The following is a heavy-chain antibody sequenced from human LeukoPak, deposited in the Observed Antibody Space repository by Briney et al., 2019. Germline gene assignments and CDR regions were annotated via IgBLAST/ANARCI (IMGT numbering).Heavy chain of an antibody. CDR1: GFTFSTYA. J-gene: IGHJ4*02. V-gene: IGHV3-30-3*01. Sequence: PGGSLRLSCAASGFTFSTYAMPWVRQAPGKGLEWVALISHDGTNKYYADSVKGRLTISRDNAKNSLYLQMNSLRAEDTALHYCAKDSSGWNGYFDYWGRETLVTVSS. CDR2: ISHDGTNK. CDR3: AKDSSGWNGYFDY. D-gene: IGHD6-19*01.